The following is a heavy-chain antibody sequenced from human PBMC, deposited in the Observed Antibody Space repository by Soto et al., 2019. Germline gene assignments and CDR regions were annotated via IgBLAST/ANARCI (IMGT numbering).Heavy chain of an antibody. Sequence: TSETLSLTCTVSGGSISSYYWSWIRQPPGKGLEWIGYIYYSGSTNYNPSLKSRVTISVDTSKNQFSLKLSSVTAADTAVYYCARDKGGYVLDYWGQGTRVTVSS. CDR3: ARDKGGYVLDY. J-gene: IGHJ4*02. V-gene: IGHV4-59*01. CDR2: IYYSGST. D-gene: IGHD5-12*01. CDR1: GGSISSYY.